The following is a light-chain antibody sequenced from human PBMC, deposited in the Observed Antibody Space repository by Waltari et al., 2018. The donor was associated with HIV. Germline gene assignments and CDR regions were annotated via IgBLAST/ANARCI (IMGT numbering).Light chain of an antibody. CDR3: QQYGSSLLT. Sequence: EIVLTQSPGTLSLSPGDRATLSCRASQSVSSNYLAWYQQKPGQAPRLLSYGASNRATGIPDRFSGSGSGTDFTLTIDRLEPEDFAVYSCQQYGSSLLTFGGGTKVEIK. CDR2: GAS. CDR1: QSVSSNY. V-gene: IGKV3-20*01. J-gene: IGKJ4*01.